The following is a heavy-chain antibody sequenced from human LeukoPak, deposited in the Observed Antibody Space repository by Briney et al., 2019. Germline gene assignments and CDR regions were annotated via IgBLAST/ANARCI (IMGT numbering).Heavy chain of an antibody. CDR2: ISPASNYI. Sequence: GGSLRLSCAASGFTFSTYSMNWVRQAPGQGLEWVSSISPASNYIYYADSVKGRFTISRDNAKNSLYLQMNSLRAEDTAVYYCARGHYFDYWGQGTLVTVSS. CDR3: ARGHYFDY. V-gene: IGHV3-21*04. CDR1: GFTFSTYS. J-gene: IGHJ4*02.